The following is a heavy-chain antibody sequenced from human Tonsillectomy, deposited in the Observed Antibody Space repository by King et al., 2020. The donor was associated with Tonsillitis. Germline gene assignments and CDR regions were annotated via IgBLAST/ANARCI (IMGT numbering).Heavy chain of an antibody. CDR3: ARDRPRRYSGSSDAFDI. CDR2: IYSDGSST. CDR1: GFTFSGYA. D-gene: IGHD1-26*01. V-gene: IGHV3-23*03. J-gene: IGHJ3*02. Sequence: VQLVESGGDLVQPGGSLRLSCAASGFTFSGYAMSWVRQAPGKGLEWVSIIYSDGSSTYCADSVKGRFTISRDNSKNPLFLQMNSLRAEDTAVYYCARDRPRRYSGSSDAFDIWGQGTMVAVSS.